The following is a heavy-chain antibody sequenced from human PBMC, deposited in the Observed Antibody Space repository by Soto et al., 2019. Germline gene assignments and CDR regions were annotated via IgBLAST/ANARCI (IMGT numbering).Heavy chain of an antibody. CDR3: AAGSFYCSSTSCYTNSIDP. CDR2: IVVGSGNT. J-gene: IGHJ5*02. V-gene: IGHV1-58*02. Sequence: GASVKVSWKASGFTFTSSAMQWVRQARGQRLEWIGWIVVGSGNTNYAQKFQERVTITRDMSTSTAYMELSSLRSEDTAVYYCAAGSFYCSSTSCYTNSIDPSGQGTLLTVSS. CDR1: GFTFTSSA. D-gene: IGHD2-2*02.